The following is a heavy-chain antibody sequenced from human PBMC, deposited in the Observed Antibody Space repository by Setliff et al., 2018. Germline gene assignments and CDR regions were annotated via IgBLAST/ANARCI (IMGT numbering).Heavy chain of an antibody. V-gene: IGHV4-59*10. J-gene: IGHJ5*02. CDR3: ARYNSSAACFDL. CDR2: IFPTGTT. Sequence: SETLSLTCTVYGASFSGSVYWSWIRQPAGKGLEWIGRIFPTGTTNYNPDLKSRVTMSVDTSKKRFSLMLRSVTAADTAIYYCARYNSSAACFDLWGPGTLVTVSS. CDR1: GASFSGSVY. D-gene: IGHD2-21*01.